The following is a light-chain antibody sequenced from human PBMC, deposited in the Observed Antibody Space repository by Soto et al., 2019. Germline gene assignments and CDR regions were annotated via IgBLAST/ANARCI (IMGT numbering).Light chain of an antibody. CDR3: LQDHNYPWT. CDR1: QGIRND. J-gene: IGKJ1*01. CDR2: AAS. V-gene: IGKV1-6*01. Sequence: AIQMTQSPSSLSASVGDRVTITCRASQGIRNDLGWFQQKPGKAPNLLIYAASSLRSGVPSRFSGSGSGTDFSLTISSLQPEDFATYYCLQDHNYPWTFGQGTKVDIK.